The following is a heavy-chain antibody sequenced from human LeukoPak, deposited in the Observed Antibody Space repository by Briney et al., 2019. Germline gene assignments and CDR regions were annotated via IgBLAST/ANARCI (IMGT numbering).Heavy chain of an antibody. J-gene: IGHJ4*02. D-gene: IGHD2-2*01. CDR2: INAGNGNT. CDR1: GYTFTSYA. V-gene: IGHV1-3*01. Sequence: ASVKFSCKASGYTFTSYAMHWVRQAPGQRLEWMGWINAGNGNTKYSQKFQGRVTITRDTSASTAYMELSSLRSEDTAVYYCARDYCSSTSCYQNLDYWGQGTLVTVSS. CDR3: ARDYCSSTSCYQNLDY.